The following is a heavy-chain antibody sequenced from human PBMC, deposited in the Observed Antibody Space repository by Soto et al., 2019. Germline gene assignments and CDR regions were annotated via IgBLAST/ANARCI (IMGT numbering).Heavy chain of an antibody. V-gene: IGHV1-3*01. CDR1: GYTFTSCA. CDR2: INAGNGNT. CDR3: ARDFSGFAP. J-gene: IGHJ5*02. Sequence: ASVKVSCKASGYTFTSCARRWVRQAPGQRLEWMGWINAGNGNTKYSQKFQGRVTITRDTSANTAYMELSSLRSEDTAVYYCARDFSGFAPWGQGTLVTVSS.